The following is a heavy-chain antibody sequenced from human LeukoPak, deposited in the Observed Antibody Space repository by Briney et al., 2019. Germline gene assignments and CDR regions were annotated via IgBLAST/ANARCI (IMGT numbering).Heavy chain of an antibody. D-gene: IGHD5-12*01. V-gene: IGHV4-61*05. CDR3: ARSDVDIVATSINPAFDI. CDR2: IYYSGST. J-gene: IGHJ3*02. Sequence: SETLSLTCTVSGGSISRSSYYWGWIRQPPGTGLEWIGYIYYSGSTNYNPSLKSRVTISVDTSKNQFSLKLSSVTAADTAVYYCARSDVDIVATSINPAFDIWGQGTMVTVSS. CDR1: GGSISRSSYY.